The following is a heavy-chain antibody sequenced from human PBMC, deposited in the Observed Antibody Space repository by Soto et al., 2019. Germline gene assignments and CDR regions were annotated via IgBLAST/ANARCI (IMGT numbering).Heavy chain of an antibody. J-gene: IGHJ6*03. D-gene: IGHD2-2*01. V-gene: IGHV4-59*01. CDR2: VYNSGTT. CDR1: GGSISSYH. CDR3: AREMGYCTTTSCHAGPLFYYMDV. Sequence: QVQLQESGSGLVKPSETLSLTCTVFGGSISSYHWSWIRQPPGKGLEWIGEVYNSGTTNYNPSLKNRVTISADTSKNHLSLSLSSVTAADTAVYFCAREMGYCTTTSCHAGPLFYYMDVWGKGTTVTVSS.